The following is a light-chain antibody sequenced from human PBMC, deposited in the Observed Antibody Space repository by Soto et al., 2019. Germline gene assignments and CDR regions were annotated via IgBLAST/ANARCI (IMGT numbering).Light chain of an antibody. J-gene: IGKJ1*01. CDR3: QQYGSSPPT. V-gene: IGKV3-20*01. CDR2: DAS. Sequence: EIVLTQSPGTLSLSPGERATLSCRASQSVSSSYLAWYQQKPGQAPRLLIYDASNRATGIPARFSGSGSGTDFTLTINRLEPEDFALYYCQQYGSSPPTFGQGTKV. CDR1: QSVSSSY.